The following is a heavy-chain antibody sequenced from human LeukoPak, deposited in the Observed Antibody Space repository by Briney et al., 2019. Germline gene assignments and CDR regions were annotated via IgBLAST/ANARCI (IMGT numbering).Heavy chain of an antibody. V-gene: IGHV3-23*01. Sequence: GGSLRLSCAASGFTFGTFAMTWVRQAPGKGLEWVSTVSDSGDVTYSADSVKGRFTISRDNSGNTLFLRMVSLRAEDTAVYYCARYPSYSYSLDYWGPGTLVPVSS. CDR1: GFTFGTFA. D-gene: IGHD5-18*01. J-gene: IGHJ4*02. CDR3: ARYPSYSYSLDY. CDR2: VSDSGDVT.